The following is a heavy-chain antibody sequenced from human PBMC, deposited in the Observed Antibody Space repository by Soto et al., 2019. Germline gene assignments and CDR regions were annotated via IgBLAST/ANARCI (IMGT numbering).Heavy chain of an antibody. Sequence: SETLSLTCTVSGGSISSGGYYWSWIRQHPGKGLEWIGYIYYSGSTYYNPSLKSRVTISVDTSKNQFSLKLSSVTAADTAVYYCAREVTGTTYDDYYGMDVWGQGTTVT. D-gene: IGHD1-7*01. V-gene: IGHV4-31*03. CDR1: GGSISSGGYY. J-gene: IGHJ6*02. CDR2: IYYSGST. CDR3: AREVTGTTYDDYYGMDV.